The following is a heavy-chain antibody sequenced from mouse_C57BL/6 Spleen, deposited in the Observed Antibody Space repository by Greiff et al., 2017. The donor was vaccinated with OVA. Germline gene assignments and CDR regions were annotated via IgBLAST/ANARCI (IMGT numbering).Heavy chain of an antibody. Sequence: QVQLQQSGAELVRPGSSVKLSCKASGYTFTSYWMHWVKQRPIQGLEWIGNIDPSDSETHYNQKFKDKATLTVDKSSSTACMQLSSLTSEDSAVYYCARLITTVVADWYFDVWGTGTTVTVSS. J-gene: IGHJ1*03. CDR3: ARLITTVVADWYFDV. D-gene: IGHD1-1*01. CDR1: GYTFTSYW. V-gene: IGHV1-52*01. CDR2: IDPSDSET.